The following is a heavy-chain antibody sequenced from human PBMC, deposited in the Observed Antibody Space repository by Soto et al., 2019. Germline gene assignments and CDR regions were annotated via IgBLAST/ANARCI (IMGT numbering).Heavy chain of an antibody. Sequence: LRLSCAASGFTFSSYWMSWVRQAPGKGLEWVANIKQDGSEKYYVDSVKGRFTISRDNAKNSLYLQMNSLRAEDTAVYYCARKGGPVAGTYYYYYGMDVWGQGTTVTVSS. CDR3: ARKGGPVAGTYYYYYGMDV. D-gene: IGHD6-19*01. CDR1: GFTFSSYW. J-gene: IGHJ6*02. CDR2: IKQDGSEK. V-gene: IGHV3-7*01.